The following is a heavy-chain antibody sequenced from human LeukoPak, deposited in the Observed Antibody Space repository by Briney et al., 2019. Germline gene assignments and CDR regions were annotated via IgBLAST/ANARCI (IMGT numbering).Heavy chain of an antibody. CDR3: ARDPLHCSGGSCYSSWFDP. CDR2: INPNSGGT. Sequence: ASVKVSYKASGYTFTGYYMHWVRQAPGQGLGWMGRINPNSGGTNYAQKFQGRVTMTRDTSISTAYMELSRLRSDDTAVYYCARDPLHCSGGSCYSSWFDPWGQGTLVTVSS. D-gene: IGHD2-15*01. CDR1: GYTFTGYY. V-gene: IGHV1-2*06. J-gene: IGHJ5*02.